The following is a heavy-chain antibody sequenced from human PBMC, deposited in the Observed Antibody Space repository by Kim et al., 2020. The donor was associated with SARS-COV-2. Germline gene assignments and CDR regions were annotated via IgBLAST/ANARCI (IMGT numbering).Heavy chain of an antibody. CDR3: ARDDSSGGDAFDI. V-gene: IGHV4-31*02. J-gene: IGHJ3*02. D-gene: IGHD3-22*01. Sequence: YNPSLKSRVTISVDTSKNQFSLKLSSVTAADTAVYYCARDDSSGGDAFDIWGQGTMVTVSS.